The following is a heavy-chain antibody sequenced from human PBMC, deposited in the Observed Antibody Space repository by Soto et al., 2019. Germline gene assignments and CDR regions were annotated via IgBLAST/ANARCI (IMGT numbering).Heavy chain of an antibody. D-gene: IGHD3-10*01. J-gene: IGHJ4*02. V-gene: IGHV4-61*01. Sequence: QARLQESGPGLVKPSETLSLTCTVSGGSVGSGSYYWSWVRQSPGQRLECIGYIFYNGNTNYHPSLETRVTMSVDTSRNQFSLELRSVTAADTAVYYCARVRNYYASGGHVYLFDSWGQGTLVAVSS. CDR2: IFYNGNT. CDR3: ARVRNYYASGGHVYLFDS. CDR1: GGSVGSGSYY.